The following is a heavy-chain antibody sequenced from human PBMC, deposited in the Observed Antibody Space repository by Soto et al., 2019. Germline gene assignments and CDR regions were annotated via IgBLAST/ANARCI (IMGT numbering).Heavy chain of an antibody. CDR3: AHFGSGSDGSFVY. V-gene: IGHV2-5*02. CDR2: IYCDDDK. J-gene: IGHJ4*02. CDR1: GFSLSTSGVG. Sequence: QITLKESGPTLVKPTQTLTLTCTFSGFSLSTSGVGVGWIRQHPGKALDWLALIYCDDDKRYSPSLNSRLTISKDSSKYQVVLTMTNMYPVYTATDYCAHFGSGSDGSFVYWGQGTLVTLSS. D-gene: IGHD3-10*01.